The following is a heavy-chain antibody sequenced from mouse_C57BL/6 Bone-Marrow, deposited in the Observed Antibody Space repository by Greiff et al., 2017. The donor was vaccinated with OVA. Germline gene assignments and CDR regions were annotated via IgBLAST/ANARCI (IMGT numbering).Heavy chain of an antibody. Sequence: EVKVVESGGGLVKPGGSLKLSCAASGFTFSSYTMSWVRQTPEKRLEWVATISGGGGNTYYPDSVKGRFTISRDNAKNTLYLQMSSLRSEDTALYYCARQGTGIGYWGQGTTLTVSS. CDR3: ARQGTGIGY. CDR2: ISGGGGNT. V-gene: IGHV5-9*01. CDR1: GFTFSSYT. J-gene: IGHJ2*01. D-gene: IGHD4-1*01.